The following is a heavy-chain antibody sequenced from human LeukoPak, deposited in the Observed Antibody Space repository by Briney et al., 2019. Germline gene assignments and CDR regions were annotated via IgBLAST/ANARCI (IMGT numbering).Heavy chain of an antibody. V-gene: IGHV3-30*02. CDR1: EFTINNYW. D-gene: IGHD6-19*01. Sequence: GGSLRLSCAASEFTINNYWMHWVRQAPGKGLEWVAFIRYDGSKKYYADSVKGRFTISRDNSNNTLYLQMNSLRAEDMAVYYCAKLFAMYDSGWFSVYWGQGTLVTVSS. CDR3: AKLFAMYDSGWFSVY. J-gene: IGHJ4*02. CDR2: IRYDGSKK.